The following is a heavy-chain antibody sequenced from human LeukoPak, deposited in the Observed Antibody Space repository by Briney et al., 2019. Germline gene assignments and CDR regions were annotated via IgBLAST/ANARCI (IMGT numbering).Heavy chain of an antibody. J-gene: IGHJ5*02. CDR2: IIPIFGTA. D-gene: IGHD3-22*01. Sequence: ASVKVSCKASGGTFSSYAISWVRQAPGQGLEWMGGIIPIFGTANYAQKFQGRVTITADESTSTAYMELSSLKASDTAMYYCARHLRGYYDSTGYYRLDPWGQGTLVTVSS. V-gene: IGHV1-69*13. CDR3: ARHLRGYYDSTGYYRLDP. CDR1: GGTFSSYA.